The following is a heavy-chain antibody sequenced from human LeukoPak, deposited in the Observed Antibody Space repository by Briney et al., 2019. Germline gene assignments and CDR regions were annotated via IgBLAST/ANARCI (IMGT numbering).Heavy chain of an antibody. Sequence: VASVKVPCKASGYTFTDYGTSCVRQAPGQGIEWMGWINAYNGNTNHAQEFQGRLTMTTETSTTTAYMELRSLRSDDTAVYYCARDRYSSGCSDYWGQGTLVTVSS. CDR2: INAYNGNT. J-gene: IGHJ4*02. D-gene: IGHD6-19*01. CDR1: GYTFTDYG. CDR3: ARDRYSSGCSDY. V-gene: IGHV1-18*01.